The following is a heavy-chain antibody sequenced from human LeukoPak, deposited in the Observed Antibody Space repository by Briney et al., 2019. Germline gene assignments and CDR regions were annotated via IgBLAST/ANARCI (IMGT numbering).Heavy chain of an antibody. V-gene: IGHV1-58*01. CDR1: GFTFTSSA. Sequence: SVKVSCKASGFTFTSSAVQWVRQARGQRLEWIGWIVVGSGNTNYAQKFQERVTITRDMSTSTAYMELSSLRSEDTAVYYCAATYSSSPAYYYGMDVWGQGTTVTVSS. D-gene: IGHD6-6*01. CDR3: AATYSSSPAYYYGMDV. CDR2: IVVGSGNT. J-gene: IGHJ6*02.